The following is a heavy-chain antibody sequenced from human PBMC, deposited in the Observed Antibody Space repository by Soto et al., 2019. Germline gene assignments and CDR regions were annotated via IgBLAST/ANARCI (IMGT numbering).Heavy chain of an antibody. CDR2: IYYSGST. D-gene: IGHD6-19*01. Sequence: PSETLSLTCPVSGGSISSYYWSWIRQPPGKGLEWIGYIYYSGSTNYNPSLKSRVTISVDTPKNQFSLKLSSVTAADTAVYYCASSIAVVYFDYWGQGTLVTVSS. CDR3: ASSIAVVYFDY. J-gene: IGHJ4*02. V-gene: IGHV4-59*01. CDR1: GGSISSYY.